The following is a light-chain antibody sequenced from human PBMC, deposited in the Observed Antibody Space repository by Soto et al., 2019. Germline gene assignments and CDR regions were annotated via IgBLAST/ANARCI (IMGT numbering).Light chain of an antibody. CDR3: QSYDSSLSGFYV. CDR2: DDS. CDR1: RSNIGAAYG. V-gene: IGLV1-40*01. Sequence: QSVLTQPPSVSGAPGQRVTISCTGGRSNIGAAYGVHWYQHLPGTAPKLLIYDDSNRPSGVPDRFSGSKSGTSASLDITGLQAEDEADYYCQSYDSSLSGFYVFGTGTKLTGL. J-gene: IGLJ1*01.